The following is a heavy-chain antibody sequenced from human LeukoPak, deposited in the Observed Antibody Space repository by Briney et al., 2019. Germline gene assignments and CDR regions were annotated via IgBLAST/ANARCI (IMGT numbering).Heavy chain of an antibody. CDR2: ISSSGGST. CDR3: AKSGFGPESDAFDI. J-gene: IGHJ3*02. CDR1: GFTFSTYA. D-gene: IGHD3-10*01. V-gene: IGHV3-23*01. Sequence: GGSLRLSSAASGFTFSTYAMSWVRQAPGKGLEWVSAISSSGGSTYYADSVKGRFTISRDNSKNTLYLQMNSLRAEDTAVYYCAKSGFGPESDAFDIWGQGTMVTVSS.